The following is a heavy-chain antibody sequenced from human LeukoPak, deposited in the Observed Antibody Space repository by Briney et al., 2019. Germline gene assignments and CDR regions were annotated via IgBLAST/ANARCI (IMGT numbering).Heavy chain of an antibody. CDR1: GFAFSSYS. J-gene: IGHJ4*02. D-gene: IGHD4-17*01. CDR2: ITTSSSHV. V-gene: IGHV3-21*01. CDR3: ARDYGDLPARVPYFDY. Sequence: GGSLRLSCAASGFAFSSYSMNWIRQAPGKGLEWVSSITTSSSHVYYADSVKGRFTISRDNAKNSLYLQMKSLRDEDTAIYYCARDYGDLPARVPYFDYWGQGTLVTVSS.